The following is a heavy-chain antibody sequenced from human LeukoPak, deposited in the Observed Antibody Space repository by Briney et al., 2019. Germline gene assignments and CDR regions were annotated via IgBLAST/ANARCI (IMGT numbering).Heavy chain of an antibody. V-gene: IGHV3-66*01. CDR1: GVTVSNNY. CDR2: VWQRGSI. D-gene: IGHD1-26*01. Sequence: GGSLRLSCAVSGVTVSNNYVAWVRQAPGKGLEWVSVVWQRGSIYYADSVKGRFTISRDNAKSTVYLQMNSLRAEDTAVYYCVRDNRSYNFDYWGQGTLVTVSS. CDR3: VRDNRSYNFDY. J-gene: IGHJ4*02.